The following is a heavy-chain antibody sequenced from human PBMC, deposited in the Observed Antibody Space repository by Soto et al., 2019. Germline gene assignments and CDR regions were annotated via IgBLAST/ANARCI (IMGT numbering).Heavy chain of an antibody. D-gene: IGHD3-10*01. J-gene: IGHJ4*02. V-gene: IGHV3-49*03. CDR3: TRDAFAQYYYFDS. Sequence: GSLRLSCTVSGFTFGDYAMSWFRQAPGKGLEWVGFIRSKDYGETAEYAASVKGRFTISRDDSKSIAYLQMNSLKTEDTAVYFCTRDAFAQYYYFDSWGQGTLVTVSS. CDR1: GFTFGDYA. CDR2: IRSKDYGETA.